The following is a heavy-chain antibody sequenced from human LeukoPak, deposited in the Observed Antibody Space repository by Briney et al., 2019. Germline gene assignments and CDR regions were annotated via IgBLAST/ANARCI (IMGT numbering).Heavy chain of an antibody. CDR3: ARDISDYDISSGWFRGAFDI. D-gene: IGHD3-9*01. Sequence: SETLSLTCTVSGYSISSGYYWGWIRQPPGKGLEWIGSIYHSGSTYYNPSLKSRVTISVDTSKNQFSLKLSSVTAADTAVYYCARDISDYDISSGWFRGAFDIWGQGTMVTVSS. CDR2: IYHSGST. J-gene: IGHJ3*02. V-gene: IGHV4-38-2*02. CDR1: GYSISSGYY.